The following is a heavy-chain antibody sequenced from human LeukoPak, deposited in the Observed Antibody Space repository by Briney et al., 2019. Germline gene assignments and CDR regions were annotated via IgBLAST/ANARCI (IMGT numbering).Heavy chain of an antibody. CDR2: IYYSGST. V-gene: IGHV4-39*07. D-gene: IGHD5-12*01. CDR3: ARVGYGDLDY. J-gene: IGHJ4*02. Sequence: SETLSLTCTVSGGSISSSSYYWGWIRQPPGKGLEWIGSIYYSGSTYYNPSLKSRVTISVDTSKNQFSLKLSSVTAADTAAYYCARVGYGDLDYWGQGTLVTVSS. CDR1: GGSISSSSYY.